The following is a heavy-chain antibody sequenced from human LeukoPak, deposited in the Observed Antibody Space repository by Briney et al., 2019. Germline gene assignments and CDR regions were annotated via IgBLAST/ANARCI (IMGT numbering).Heavy chain of an antibody. Sequence: GASVKVSCKASGYTFTSYYMHWVRQAPGQGLEWMGIINPSGGSTSYAQKFQGRVTMTRDTSTSTAYMELSILRSEDTAIYYCARGGPVAATHKYFQYWGQGTLVTVSS. CDR1: GYTFTSYY. J-gene: IGHJ1*01. CDR3: ARGGPVAATHKYFQY. CDR2: INPSGGST. D-gene: IGHD6-19*01. V-gene: IGHV1-46*01.